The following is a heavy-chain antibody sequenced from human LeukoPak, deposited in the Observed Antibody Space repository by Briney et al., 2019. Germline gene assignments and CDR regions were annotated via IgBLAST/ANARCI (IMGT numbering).Heavy chain of an antibody. J-gene: IGHJ4*02. CDR3: ARETAAGTTSPDY. D-gene: IGHD6-13*01. Sequence: GGSLRLSCAASGFTFSSYSMNWVRQAPGKGLEWVSYISSSSSTIYYADSVKGRFTISRDNAKNSLYLQMNSLRAEDTAVYYCARETAAGTTSPDYWGQGTLVTVSS. CDR1: GFTFSSYS. V-gene: IGHV3-48*04. CDR2: ISSSSSTI.